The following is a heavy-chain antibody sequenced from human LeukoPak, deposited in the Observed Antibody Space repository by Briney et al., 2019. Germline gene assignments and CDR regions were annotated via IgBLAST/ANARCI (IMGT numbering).Heavy chain of an antibody. Sequence: PSETLSLTCTVSGGSNSSYYWSWIRQPPGEGLEWIEYIHYSGSTNYNPSFKSRVTISVDTSKNQFSLKLSSVTAADTAVYYCARDVGGRIGASDIWGQGTMVTVSS. V-gene: IGHV4-59*01. CDR2: IHYSGST. CDR3: ARDVGGRIGASDI. J-gene: IGHJ3*02. D-gene: IGHD1-26*01. CDR1: GGSNSSYY.